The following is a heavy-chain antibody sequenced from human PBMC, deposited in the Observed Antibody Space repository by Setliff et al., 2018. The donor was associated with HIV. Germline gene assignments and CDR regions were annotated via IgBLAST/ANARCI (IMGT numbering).Heavy chain of an antibody. CDR3: AHTEAHYDSSGYYLYYFDY. V-gene: IGHV2-5*01. CDR1: GDSITSGGFY. J-gene: IGHJ4*02. Sequence: TLSLTCTVSGDSITSGGFYCNWFRQHPGKGPEWLALIYWNDDKRYSPSLKSRLTITKDTSKNQVVLTMTNMDPVDTATYYCAHTEAHYDSSGYYLYYFDYWGQGTLVTVSS. D-gene: IGHD3-22*01. CDR2: IYWNDDK.